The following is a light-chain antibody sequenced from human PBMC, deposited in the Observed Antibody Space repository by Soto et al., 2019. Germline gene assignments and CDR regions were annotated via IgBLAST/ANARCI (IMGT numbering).Light chain of an antibody. CDR3: QPSYSGWT. J-gene: IGKJ1*01. Sequence: DIQLTQSQSSLSASVGDRVTIACRVSQGIRSYLTWYRQHPGKVPKLLIYSASNLQSGVPSRFSAIGSGTEFTLPLRSLQPDEFATDDCQPSYSGWTFRPGTQGEIK. CDR1: QGIRSY. V-gene: IGKV1-27*01. CDR2: SAS.